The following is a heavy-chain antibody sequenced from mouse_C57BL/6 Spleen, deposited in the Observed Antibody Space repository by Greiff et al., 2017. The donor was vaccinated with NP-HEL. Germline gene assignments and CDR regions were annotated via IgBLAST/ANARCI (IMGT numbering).Heavy chain of an antibody. J-gene: IGHJ4*01. D-gene: IGHD1-1*01. Sequence: QVQLQQSGAELVKPGASVKLSCKASGYTFTAYPLHWVKQRSGQGLEWIGWFYPGSGSLKYNEKFKDQATLTADKSSSTVYMELSRLTDEDSAVYCGARHEELTVVATGAMDYWGQGTSVTVSS. CDR3: ARHEELTVVATGAMDY. CDR2: FYPGSGSL. CDR1: GYTFTAYP. V-gene: IGHV1-62-2*01.